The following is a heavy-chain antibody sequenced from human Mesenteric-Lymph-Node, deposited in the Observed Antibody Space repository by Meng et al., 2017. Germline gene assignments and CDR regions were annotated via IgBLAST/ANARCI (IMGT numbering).Heavy chain of an antibody. J-gene: IGHJ4*02. Sequence: ASVKIFCKASAYTFSNYPINWVRHATGQGLEWMGWSNCNTGNPTYAQGVTGRFVYSLETSVNTAYLQMGGLKAEDTAVCYCSTGSPILVATFDYWGQGSLVTVSS. CDR2: SNCNTGNP. D-gene: IGHD2-21*01. CDR1: AYTFSNYP. CDR3: STGSPILVATFDY. V-gene: IGHV7-4-1*01.